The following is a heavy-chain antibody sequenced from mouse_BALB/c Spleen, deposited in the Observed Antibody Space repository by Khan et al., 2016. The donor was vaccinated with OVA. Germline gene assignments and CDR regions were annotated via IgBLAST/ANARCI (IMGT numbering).Heavy chain of an antibody. Sequence: VQLQEPGPGLVAPSQSLSITCTVSGVSLTSYGVHWVRQPPGKGLEWLGVIWAGGSTDYNSALMSRLSISKDNSKNQAFVKMNSLKTVDTAMYYGARLDDLWGLGATLSVFS. D-gene: IGHD2-4*01. CDR2: IWAGGST. CDR3: ARLDDL. V-gene: IGHV2-9*02. J-gene: IGHJ2*01. CDR1: GVSLTSYG.